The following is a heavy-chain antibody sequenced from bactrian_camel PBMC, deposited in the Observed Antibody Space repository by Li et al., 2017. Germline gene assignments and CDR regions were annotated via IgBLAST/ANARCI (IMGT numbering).Heavy chain of an antibody. Sequence: VQLVESGGGSVQVGGSLRLSCAASGFTFSSYGMSWVRQAPGKGLEWVSSINWSGDTTNYAGSVKGRFTITRDNAKNTLTLQVNSLKTEDTAIYYCAKDMYDYDESGHRLLGPGDP. CDR1: GFTFSSYG. D-gene: IGHD1*01. V-gene: IGHV3S40*01. CDR3: AKDMYDYDESGHRL. CDR2: INWSGDTT. J-gene: IGHJ6*01.